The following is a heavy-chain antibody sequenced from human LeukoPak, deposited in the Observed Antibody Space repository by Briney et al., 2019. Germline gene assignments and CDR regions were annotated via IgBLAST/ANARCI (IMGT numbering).Heavy chain of an antibody. CDR1: GDSMSISY. D-gene: IGHD5-12*01. Sequence: SETLSLTCTVSGDSMSISYWSWIQQFPGRGLEWIGYFYHSGTDYNPSLKSRVTISGDMSKNQFSLKLSSVTAADSAMYYCARGWRVDHFDYWGQGTLVSVSS. V-gene: IGHV4-59*01. J-gene: IGHJ4*02. CDR3: ARGWRVDHFDY. CDR2: FYHSGT.